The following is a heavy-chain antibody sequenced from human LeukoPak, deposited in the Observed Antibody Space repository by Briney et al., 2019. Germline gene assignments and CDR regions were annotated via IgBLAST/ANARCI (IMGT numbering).Heavy chain of an antibody. Sequence: GGALRLSCAASGFTVSNNYMNWVRQAPGKGLEWVSVIYTGGSTYYADSVKGRFTISRDNAKNSLYLQMKSLREEDTAVYFCARRPYSDTSGRLSDVWGQGTTVTVSS. J-gene: IGHJ6*02. D-gene: IGHD3-22*01. V-gene: IGHV3-53*01. CDR1: GFTVSNNY. CDR2: IYTGGST. CDR3: ARRPYSDTSGRLSDV.